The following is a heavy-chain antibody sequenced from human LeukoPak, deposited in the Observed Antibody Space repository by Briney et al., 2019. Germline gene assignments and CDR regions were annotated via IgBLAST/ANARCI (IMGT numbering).Heavy chain of an antibody. J-gene: IGHJ4*02. D-gene: IGHD5-18*01. CDR3: ASELSRYSYVLNTDY. CDR1: GFTFNDYD. V-gene: IGHV3-11*01. CDR2: IRSSGSSM. Sequence: GGSLRLSCAASGFTFNDYDMNWIRQAPGKGLEWVSYIRSSGSSMSYIDSVKGRFTISRDNAKNSLYLQMNSLRVEDTAVYYCASELSRYSYVLNTDYWGQGTLVTVSS.